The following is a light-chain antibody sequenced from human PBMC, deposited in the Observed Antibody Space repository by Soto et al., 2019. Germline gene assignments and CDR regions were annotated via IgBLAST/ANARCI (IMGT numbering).Light chain of an antibody. J-gene: IGLJ1*01. V-gene: IGLV2-18*02. Sequence: SALTQTPSVSGSPGQSVTISCTGTSSDVGNYNRVSWYQQPPGTAPKVIIYEVSNRPSGVPDRFSGSKSGNTASLTISGLQAEDEADYYCSSYTSSSTYVFGTGTKVTVL. CDR1: SSDVGNYNR. CDR3: SSYTSSSTYV. CDR2: EVS.